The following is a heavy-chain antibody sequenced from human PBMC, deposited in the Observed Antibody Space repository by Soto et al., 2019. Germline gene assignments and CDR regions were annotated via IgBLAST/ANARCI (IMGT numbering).Heavy chain of an antibody. J-gene: IGHJ6*02. V-gene: IGHV1-69*13. Sequence: SVKVSCKASGGTFSSYAISWVRQAPGQGLEWMGGIIPIFGTANYAQKFQGRVTITADESTSTAYMELSSLRSEDTAVYYFARQILEDIVVVVAATLSSMDVWGQGTTVTVSS. CDR1: GGTFSSYA. D-gene: IGHD2-15*01. CDR2: IIPIFGTA. CDR3: ARQILEDIVVVVAATLSSMDV.